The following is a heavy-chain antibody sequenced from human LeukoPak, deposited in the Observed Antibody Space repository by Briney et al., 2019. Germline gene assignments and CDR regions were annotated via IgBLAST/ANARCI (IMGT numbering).Heavy chain of an antibody. Sequence: GGSLRLSCAASGFTFSTYAMSWVRQAPGKGLEWVASINSDGSEGYYADVVKGRFTISRDNAKNSLYLQINSLRAEDTAVYYCARSSYSSSSSVWGQGTMVTVSS. D-gene: IGHD6-6*01. CDR1: GFTFSTYA. J-gene: IGHJ3*01. V-gene: IGHV3-7*03. CDR3: ARSSYSSSSSV. CDR2: INSDGSEG.